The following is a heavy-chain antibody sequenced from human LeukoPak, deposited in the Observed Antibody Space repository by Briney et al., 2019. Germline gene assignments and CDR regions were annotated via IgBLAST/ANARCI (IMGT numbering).Heavy chain of an antibody. CDR1: GYSFNDYY. D-gene: IGHD3-9*01. CDR2: IDPNSGRT. J-gene: IGHJ4*02. Sequence: GASVKVSCKTSGYSFNDYYLHWVRPAPGQGLEWMGWIDPNSGRTHYAPKFQGRVTLTTDTSITTAYMELSSLISGDTALYYCARDSSDILTGYYHFWGQGTLVTVSS. V-gene: IGHV1-2*02. CDR3: ARDSSDILTGYYHF.